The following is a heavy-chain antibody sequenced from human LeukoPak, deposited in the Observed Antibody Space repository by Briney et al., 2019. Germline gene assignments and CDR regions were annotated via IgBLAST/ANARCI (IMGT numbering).Heavy chain of an antibody. Sequence: PSQTLSLTCTVSGGSISSGGYYWSWIRQPPGKGLEWIGYIYHSGSTYYNPSLKSRVTISVDTSKNQFSLKLSSVTAADTAVYYCARVGGTSIAARRNYYYYMDVWGKGTTVTVSS. D-gene: IGHD6-6*01. CDR3: ARVGGTSIAARRNYYYYMDV. V-gene: IGHV4-30-2*01. CDR2: IYHSGST. J-gene: IGHJ6*03. CDR1: GGSISSGGYY.